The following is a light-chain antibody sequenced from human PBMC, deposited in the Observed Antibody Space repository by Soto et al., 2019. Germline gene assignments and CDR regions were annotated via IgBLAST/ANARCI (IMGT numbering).Light chain of an antibody. V-gene: IGKV1-27*01. CDR3: QKYNSVPWT. Sequence: DIQMTQSPSSLSASVGDRVTITCRASQGISNYLAWYQQKPGKVPKLLIYAASTWQSGVPSRFSGSGSGTDFTLNISSLEPEDVAIYYCQKYNSVPWTFGQGTKVEIK. J-gene: IGKJ1*01. CDR2: AAS. CDR1: QGISNY.